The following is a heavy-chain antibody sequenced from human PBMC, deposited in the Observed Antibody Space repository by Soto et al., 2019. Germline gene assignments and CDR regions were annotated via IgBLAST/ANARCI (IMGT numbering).Heavy chain of an antibody. CDR1: GLTFSSYA. CDR3: AKDLYGDFLNLFDY. V-gene: IGHV3-23*01. J-gene: IGHJ4*02. Sequence: GGSLRLSCAASGLTFSSYAMSWVRQAPGKGLEWVSAISGSGGSTYYADSVKGRFTISRDNSKNTLYLQMNSLRAEDTAVYYCAKDLYGDFLNLFDYWGQGTLVTVSS. D-gene: IGHD4-17*01. CDR2: ISGSGGST.